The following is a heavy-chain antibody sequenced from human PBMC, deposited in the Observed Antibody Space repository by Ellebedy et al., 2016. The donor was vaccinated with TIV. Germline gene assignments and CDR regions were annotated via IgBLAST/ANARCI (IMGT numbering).Heavy chain of an antibody. D-gene: IGHD1-1*01. Sequence: GESLKISCTASGSNFSTYDVHWVRQAPGKGLEWVALINYDGSEKHYADSVKGRFIISRDDSKNTFYLNMNSLGAEDTALDYCATEKEGKGRQPLGCWGQGALVTVSS. CDR1: GSNFSTYD. CDR2: INYDGSEK. V-gene: IGHV3-30*02. CDR3: ATEKEGKGRQPLGC. J-gene: IGHJ4*02.